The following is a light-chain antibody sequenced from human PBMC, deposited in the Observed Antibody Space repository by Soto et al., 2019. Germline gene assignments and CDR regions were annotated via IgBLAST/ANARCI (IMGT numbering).Light chain of an antibody. V-gene: IGLV7-46*01. Sequence: QAVVTQAPSLTVSPGGTVTLTCGSSTGAVTNGHYPYWFQQKPGQAPRTLIYDTTNRHSWTPARFSGSLMGGKAPMTLSPAHSRHEDEDCCSMSYDDPYVFRTATEVT. CDR1: TGAVTNGHY. J-gene: IGLJ1*01. CDR3: SMSYDDPYV. CDR2: DTT.